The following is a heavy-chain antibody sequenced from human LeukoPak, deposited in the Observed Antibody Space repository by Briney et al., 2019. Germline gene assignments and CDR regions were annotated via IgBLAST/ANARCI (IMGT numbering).Heavy chain of an antibody. D-gene: IGHD6-19*01. V-gene: IGHV3-23*01. CDR3: ARVAGWHWFDP. CDR1: GFTFSSYD. CDR2: IRPSGDNT. Sequence: GGSLRLSCAASGFTFSSYDMTWVRQAPGRGLEWVSSIRPSGDNTYYGDSVKGRFTISRDNSKNTVYLQMNNMRVDDTARYYCARVAGWHWFDPWGQGTLVTVSS. J-gene: IGHJ5*02.